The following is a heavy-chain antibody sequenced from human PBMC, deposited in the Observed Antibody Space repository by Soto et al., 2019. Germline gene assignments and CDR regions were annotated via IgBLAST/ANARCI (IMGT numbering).Heavy chain of an antibody. CDR1: GFTFSSYA. V-gene: IGHV3-23*01. Sequence: RRLSCAASGFTFSSYAMSWVRQAPGKGLEWVSAISGSGGSTYYADSVKGRFTISRDNSKNTLYLQMNSLRAEDTAVYYCAKAPYGSGSYMYFDYWGQGTLVTVSS. J-gene: IGHJ4*02. CDR3: AKAPYGSGSYMYFDY. CDR2: ISGSGGST. D-gene: IGHD3-10*01.